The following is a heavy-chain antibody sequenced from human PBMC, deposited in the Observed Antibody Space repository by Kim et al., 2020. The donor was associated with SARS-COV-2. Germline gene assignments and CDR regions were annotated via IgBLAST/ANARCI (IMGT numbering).Heavy chain of an antibody. CDR1: GFTFSSYG. J-gene: IGHJ4*02. D-gene: IGHD3-22*01. V-gene: IGHV3-33*06. CDR2: IWYDGSNK. CDR3: AKETTYYYDSSGWGD. Sequence: GGSLRLSCAASGFTFSSYGMHWVRQAPGKGLEWVAVIWYDGSNKYYADSVKGRFTISRDNSKNTLYLQMNSLRAEDTAVYYCAKETTYYYDSSGWGDWGQGTLVTVSS.